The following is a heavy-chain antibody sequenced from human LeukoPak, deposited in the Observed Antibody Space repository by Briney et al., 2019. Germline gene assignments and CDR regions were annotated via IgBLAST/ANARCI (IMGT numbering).Heavy chain of an antibody. V-gene: IGHV1-2*02. Sequence: AASVKVSCKASGYTFTGYYMHWVRQAPGQGLEWMGWINPNSGGTNYAQKFQGRVTMTRDTSISTAYMELSRLRSDDTAVYYCASDPRFNYGAGWFGPWGQGTLVTVSS. D-gene: IGHD4-17*01. CDR1: GYTFTGYY. J-gene: IGHJ5*02. CDR3: ASDPRFNYGAGWFGP. CDR2: INPNSGGT.